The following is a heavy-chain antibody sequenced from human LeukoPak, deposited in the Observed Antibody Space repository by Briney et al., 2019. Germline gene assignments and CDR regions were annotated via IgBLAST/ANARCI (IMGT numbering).Heavy chain of an antibody. CDR3: ARRVRGVIISFYYYNGTDV. V-gene: IGHV4-34*01. Sequence: SETLSLTCVVYGGSFSDYYWTWIRQSPGKGLEWIGEINHSGATDYNPSLKSRATISVDTSKNQFSLKVRSVTAADTAVYYCARRVRGVIISFYYYNGTDVWGQGTTVTVSS. D-gene: IGHD3-10*01. J-gene: IGHJ6*02. CDR1: GGSFSDYY. CDR2: INHSGAT.